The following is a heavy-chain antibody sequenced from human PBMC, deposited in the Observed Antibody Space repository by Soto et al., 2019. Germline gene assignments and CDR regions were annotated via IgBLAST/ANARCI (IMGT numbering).Heavy chain of an antibody. CDR3: THCSGESCHGGYFGMDV. CDR1: GFTFSGYW. V-gene: IGHV3-74*01. J-gene: IGHJ6*02. Sequence: GGSLRLSCAGSGFTFSGYWMHWVRQSPGKGLVWVSRINSDGTTTAYADSVKGRFTSARDNSKNTLYLQVSSLRAEDTAVYYCTHCSGESCHGGYFGMDVWGQGTTVTVSS. CDR2: INSDGTTT. D-gene: IGHD2-15*01.